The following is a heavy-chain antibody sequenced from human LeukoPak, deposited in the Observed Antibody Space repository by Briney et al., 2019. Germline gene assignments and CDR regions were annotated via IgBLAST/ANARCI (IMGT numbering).Heavy chain of an antibody. V-gene: IGHV3-33*08. D-gene: IGHD3-22*01. Sequence: GGSLRLSCAASGFTFSSYAMSWVRQAPGKGLEWVAVIWYDGTNKYYADSVKGRFTISRDNSKNTLFLQMNILRAEDTAVYYCARAAYDSSGYLTLWGQGTLVAVSS. CDR1: GFTFSSYA. CDR2: IWYDGTNK. J-gene: IGHJ4*02. CDR3: ARAAYDSSGYLTL.